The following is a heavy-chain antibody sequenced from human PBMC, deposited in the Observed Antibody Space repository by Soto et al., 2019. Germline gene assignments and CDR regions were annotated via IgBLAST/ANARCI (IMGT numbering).Heavy chain of an antibody. CDR2: ISWNSGSI. J-gene: IGHJ6*02. CDR1: GFTFDDYA. Sequence: PGGSLRLSCAASGFTFDDYAMHWVRQAPGKGLEWVSGISWNSGSIGYADSVKGRFTISRDNAKNSLYLQMNSLRAEDTALYYCANSPPAAGPYYYYYGMDVWGQGTTVTVSS. D-gene: IGHD6-13*01. V-gene: IGHV3-9*01. CDR3: ANSPPAAGPYYYYYGMDV.